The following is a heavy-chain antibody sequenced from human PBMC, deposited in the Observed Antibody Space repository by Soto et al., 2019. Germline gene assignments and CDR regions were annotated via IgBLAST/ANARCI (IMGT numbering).Heavy chain of an antibody. CDR2: ISGSGGTT. D-gene: IGHD2-2*01. J-gene: IGHJ5*02. CDR1: GLTFSSYA. CDR3: AKDGPLYCSSTSCLNWFDP. Sequence: GGPLRLAPKASGLTFSSYAMSWVRQAPGKGPEWVSSISGSGGTTYYADSVKGRFTISRDNSKNTLYLQMNSLRAEGRAVYYCAKDGPLYCSSTSCLNWFDPWGQGTLVTVS. V-gene: IGHV3-23*01.